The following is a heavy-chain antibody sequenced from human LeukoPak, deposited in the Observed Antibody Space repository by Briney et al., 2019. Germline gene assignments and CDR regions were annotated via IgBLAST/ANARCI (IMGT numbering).Heavy chain of an antibody. CDR3: ARERWDLISNKYYYYGLDV. Sequence: GGSLRLSCAASGFTFSSFWMSWVRQAPGKGLEWVANINEAGSGKYYVDSVKGRFTISRDNANNSLYLQMNSLRADDTAVYYCARERWDLISNKYYYYGLDVWGQGTTVTVSS. CDR1: GFTFSSFW. J-gene: IGHJ6*02. V-gene: IGHV3-7*03. CDR2: INEAGSGK. D-gene: IGHD1-26*01.